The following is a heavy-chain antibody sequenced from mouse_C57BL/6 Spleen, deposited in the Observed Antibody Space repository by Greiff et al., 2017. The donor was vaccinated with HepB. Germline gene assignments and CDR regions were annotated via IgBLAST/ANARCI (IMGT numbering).Heavy chain of an antibody. CDR3: AREELGRAWFAY. CDR2: ISDGGSYT. J-gene: IGHJ3*01. D-gene: IGHD4-1*01. Sequence: EVKLMESGGGLVKPGGSLKLSCAASGFTFSSYAMSWVRQTPEKRLEWVATISDGGSYTYYPDNVKGRFTISRDNAKNNLYLQMSHLKSEDTAMYYCAREELGRAWFAYWGQGTLVTVSA. CDR1: GFTFSSYA. V-gene: IGHV5-4*01.